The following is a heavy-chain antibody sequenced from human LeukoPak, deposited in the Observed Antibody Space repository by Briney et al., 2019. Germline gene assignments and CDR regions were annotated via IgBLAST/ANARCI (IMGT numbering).Heavy chain of an antibody. V-gene: IGHV3-30*04. CDR2: ISYDGSNK. J-gene: IGHJ4*02. CDR1: GFTFSSYA. D-gene: IGHD1-20*01. Sequence: GGSLRLSCAASGFTFSSYAMHWVRQAPGKGLEWVAVISYDGSNKYYADSVKGRFTISRDNSKNTLYLQMNSLRAEDTAVYYCARSPYNWNGLDYWGQGTLVTVSS. CDR3: ARSPYNWNGLDY.